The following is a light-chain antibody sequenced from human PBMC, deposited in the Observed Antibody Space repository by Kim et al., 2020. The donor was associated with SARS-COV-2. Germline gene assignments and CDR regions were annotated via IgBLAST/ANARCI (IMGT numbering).Light chain of an antibody. CDR2: DAT. CDR3: QKYYGAPLT. CDR1: QGIINY. J-gene: IGKJ4*01. Sequence: ASVEDRVTITCRASQGIINYLAWYQQKPGKVPKLLINDATTFRSGVPSRFSGSGSGTDFTLTISSLQPEDVGTYYCQKYYGAPLTFGGGTKVDIK. V-gene: IGKV1-27*01.